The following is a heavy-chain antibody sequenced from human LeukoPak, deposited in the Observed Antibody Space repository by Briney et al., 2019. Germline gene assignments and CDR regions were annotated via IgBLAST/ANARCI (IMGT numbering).Heavy chain of an antibody. CDR3: ATASSYSSSWYSIDRYYYYYMDV. D-gene: IGHD6-13*01. J-gene: IGHJ6*03. Sequence: ASVKVSCKVSGYTLTELSMHWVRQAPGKGLEWTGGFDPEDGETIYAQKFQGRVTMTEDTSTDTAYMELSSLRSEDTAVYYCATASSYSSSWYSIDRYYYYYMDVWGKGTTVTVSS. CDR2: FDPEDGET. CDR1: GYTLTELS. V-gene: IGHV1-24*01.